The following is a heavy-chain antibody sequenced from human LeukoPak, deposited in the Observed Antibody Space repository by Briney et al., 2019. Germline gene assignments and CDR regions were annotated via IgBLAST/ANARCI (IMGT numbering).Heavy chain of an antibody. V-gene: IGHV3-21*04. CDR2: ISSSSSYI. CDR1: GFTFSSYS. Sequence: GGSLRLSCAASGFTFSSYSMNWVRQAPGKGLEWVSSISSSSSYIYYADSVKGRFTISRDNSKNTLYLQMNSLRGEDTAVYYCAKRSGHNYGYFDYWGQGILVTVSS. D-gene: IGHD5-18*01. CDR3: AKRSGHNYGYFDY. J-gene: IGHJ4*02.